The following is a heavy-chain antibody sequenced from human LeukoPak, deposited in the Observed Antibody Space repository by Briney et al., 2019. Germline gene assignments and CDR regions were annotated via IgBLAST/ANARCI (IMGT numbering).Heavy chain of an antibody. CDR2: INHSGST. V-gene: IGHV4-34*01. CDR1: GGPFSGYY. Sequence: SETLSLTCAVYGGPFSGYYWSWIRQPPGKGLEWIGEINHSGSTNYNPSLKSRVTISVDTSKNQFSLKLSSVTAADTAVYYCARGRKGLYGSGMPFGYWGQGTLVTVSS. J-gene: IGHJ4*02. CDR3: ARGRKGLYGSGMPFGY. D-gene: IGHD3-10*01.